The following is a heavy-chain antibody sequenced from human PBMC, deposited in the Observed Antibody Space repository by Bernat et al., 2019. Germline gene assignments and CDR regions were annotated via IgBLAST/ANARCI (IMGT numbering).Heavy chain of an antibody. D-gene: IGHD5-24*01. CDR1: GYTFTGYY. CDR3: ARGEWLQLAYYYYGMDV. J-gene: IGHJ6*02. V-gene: IGHV1-2*04. Sequence: QVQLVQSGAEVKKPGASVKVSCKASGYTFTGYYMHWVRQAPGQGLEWMGWINPNSGGTNYAQKLKGWVTMTRDTSISTAYMELSRLRSDDTAVYYCARGEWLQLAYYYYGMDVWGQGTTVTVSS. CDR2: INPNSGGT.